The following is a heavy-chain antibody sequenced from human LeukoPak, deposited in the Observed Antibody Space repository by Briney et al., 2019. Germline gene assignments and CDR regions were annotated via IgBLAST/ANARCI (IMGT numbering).Heavy chain of an antibody. V-gene: IGHV3-74*01. CDR1: GFTFTTFW. Sequence: GGSLRLSCATSGFTFTTFWMHWVRQAPGKGLVWVSRINHDGSSTNYADSVKGRFTISRENSKNTLYLQMNSLRAEDTAVYYCAKDSAKKYDDYWGQGTLVTVSS. CDR3: AKDSAKKYDDY. J-gene: IGHJ4*02. D-gene: IGHD2/OR15-2a*01. CDR2: INHDGSST.